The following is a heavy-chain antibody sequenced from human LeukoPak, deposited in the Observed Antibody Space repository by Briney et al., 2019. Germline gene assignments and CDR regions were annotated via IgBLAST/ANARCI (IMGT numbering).Heavy chain of an antibody. Sequence: ASVKVSCKASGYTFTGYCMHWVRQAPGQGLEWMGRINPNSGGTNYAQNFQGRVTMTRDTSISTAYMELSRLRSDDTAVYYCATLGRVVADFDYWGQGTLVTVSS. J-gene: IGHJ4*02. CDR2: INPNSGGT. CDR1: GYTFTGYC. D-gene: IGHD2-2*01. CDR3: ATLGRVVADFDY. V-gene: IGHV1-2*06.